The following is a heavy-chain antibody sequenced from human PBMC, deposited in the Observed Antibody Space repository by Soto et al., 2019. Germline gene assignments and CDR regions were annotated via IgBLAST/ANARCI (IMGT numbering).Heavy chain of an antibody. CDR3: ARQLIY. Sequence: VTLTRTCTVDGGSFSGDYWSWSRQPPEKGLEWIGEIYHSERTNYNASLKSRVTISVDKSKNQFSLKLSSVTAADTAVYYCARQLIYWGQGTPVTVSS. J-gene: IGHJ4*02. V-gene: IGHV4-34*01. D-gene: IGHD6-13*01. CDR2: IYHSERT. CDR1: GGSFSGDY.